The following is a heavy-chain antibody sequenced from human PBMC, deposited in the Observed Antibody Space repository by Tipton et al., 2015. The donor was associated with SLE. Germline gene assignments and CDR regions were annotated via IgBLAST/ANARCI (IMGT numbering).Heavy chain of an antibody. Sequence: LRLSCTVSGGSVNSGLYYWSWVRQPAGEGLEWIGRIYSSGSPNYNPSLKSRVSISLDTSKNQFSLKLNSVTAADTAVYYCATYSGWFHTWGHGALVTVSS. CDR3: ATYSGWFHT. CDR1: GGSVNSGLYY. D-gene: IGHD4-11*01. V-gene: IGHV4-61*02. J-gene: IGHJ5*01. CDR2: IYSSGSP.